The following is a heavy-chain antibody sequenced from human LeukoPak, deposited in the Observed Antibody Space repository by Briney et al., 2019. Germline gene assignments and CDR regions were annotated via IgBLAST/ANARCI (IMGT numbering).Heavy chain of an antibody. CDR2: ISSSSSYI. V-gene: IGHV3-21*04. CDR1: GFTFSSYS. CDR3: ARRGDILTGDYYYYYYMDV. Sequence: GGSLRLSCAASGFTFSSYSMNWVRQAPGKGLEWVSSISSSSSYIYYADSVKGRFTISRDNAKNSLYLQMNSLRAEDTAVYYCARRGDILTGDYYYYYYMDVWGKGTTVTISS. D-gene: IGHD3-9*01. J-gene: IGHJ6*03.